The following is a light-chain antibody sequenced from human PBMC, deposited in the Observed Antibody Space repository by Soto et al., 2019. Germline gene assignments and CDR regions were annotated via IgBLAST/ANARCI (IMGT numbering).Light chain of an antibody. V-gene: IGKV1-39*01. J-gene: IGKJ1*01. CDR3: QQSYSTSVT. Sequence: DIQMTQSPSSLSASVGDRVTITCRASRSIGTYLNWYQLKPGKAPKVLIYAVSSLQSGVPSRFSGSGSETDFPLTISSLQPEDYATYFCQQSYSTSVTFGQGTKVEI. CDR2: AVS. CDR1: RSIGTY.